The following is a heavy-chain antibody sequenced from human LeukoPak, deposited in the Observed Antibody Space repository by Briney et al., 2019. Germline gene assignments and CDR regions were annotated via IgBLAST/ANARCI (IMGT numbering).Heavy chain of an antibody. CDR2: IIPMLGLT. CDR1: RGTFSSYA. D-gene: IGHD6-19*01. V-gene: IGHV1-69*04. J-gene: IGHJ4*02. CDR3: AKDGDSSSGHCDY. Sequence: SVKVSCKASRGTFSSYAISWVRQAPGQGLEWMGGIIPMLGLTDYAQKFQGRVTITADTSTRTVYMELTSLTSEDTAVYYCAKDGDSSSGHCDYWGQGTLVTVSS.